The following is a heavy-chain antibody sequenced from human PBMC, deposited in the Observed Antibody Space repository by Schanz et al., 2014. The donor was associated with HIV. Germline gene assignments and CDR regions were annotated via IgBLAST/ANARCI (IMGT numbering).Heavy chain of an antibody. CDR3: AARYCSGAKCYSLDY. CDR2: MSWNRRRI. V-gene: IGHV3-9*01. Sequence: EVQLMESGGGLVQPGRSLRLSCAASGFTLEDYAMHWVRQAPGKGLEWVSGMSWNRRRIGYGDAVKGRFTISRDNSKNTLYLQMNSLRAEDTAVYYCAARYCSGAKCYSLDYWGQGTLVTVSS. D-gene: IGHD2-15*01. CDR1: GFTLEDYA. J-gene: IGHJ4*02.